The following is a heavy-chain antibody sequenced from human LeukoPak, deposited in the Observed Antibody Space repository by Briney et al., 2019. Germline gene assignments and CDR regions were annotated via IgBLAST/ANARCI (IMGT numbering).Heavy chain of an antibody. CDR1: GGSINNYY. J-gene: IGHJ3*02. D-gene: IGHD6-13*01. V-gene: IGHV4-59*01. CDR3: ARYQQQLVRNAFDI. CDR2: IGYGGCT. Sequence: SETLSLTCTVSGGSINNYYLTWIRQAPGKGLEWVGYIGYGGCTNYNPSLMRRVTISVDTSKNQFSLKLNSVTAADTAVYYCARYQQQLVRNAFDIWGQGTMVTVSS.